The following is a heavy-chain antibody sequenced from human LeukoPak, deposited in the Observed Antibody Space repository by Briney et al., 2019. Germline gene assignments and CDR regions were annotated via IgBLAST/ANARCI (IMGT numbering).Heavy chain of an antibody. CDR1: GFTFSSYS. D-gene: IGHD3-3*01. CDR2: ISSSSSYI. Sequence: GGSLRLSCAASGFTFSSYSMNWVRQAPGKGLEWVSSISSSSSYIYYADSVKGRFTISRDNAKNSLYLQMNSLRAEDTAVYYCARDYSLRFLEWLTDYWGQGTLVTVSS. CDR3: ARDYSLRFLEWLTDY. V-gene: IGHV3-21*01. J-gene: IGHJ4*02.